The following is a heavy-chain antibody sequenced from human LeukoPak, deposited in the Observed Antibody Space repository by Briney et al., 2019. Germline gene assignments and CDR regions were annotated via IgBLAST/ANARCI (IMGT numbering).Heavy chain of an antibody. Sequence: GESLRISCKGSAYNFANYWISWVRQMPGKGLEWTGRIDPSDSYTDYSPSFQGHVTLSVDKSNNTAYLQWSGLKASDTATYYCARDQSGGSTFWYFDLWGRGTLVTVSS. J-gene: IGHJ2*01. CDR3: ARDQSGGSTFWYFDL. CDR1: AYNFANYW. CDR2: IDPSDSYT. V-gene: IGHV5-10-1*01. D-gene: IGHD4-23*01.